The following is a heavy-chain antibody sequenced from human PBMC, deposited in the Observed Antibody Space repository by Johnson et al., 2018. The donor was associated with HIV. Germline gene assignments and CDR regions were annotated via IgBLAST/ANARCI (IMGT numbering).Heavy chain of an antibody. CDR2: TRKKGNSYTT. CDR3: CRDQWGKWYSGNYGGAFDI. V-gene: IGHV3-72*01. D-gene: IGHD1-26*01. CDR1: GFTFDDYA. J-gene: IGHJ3*02. Sequence: MLLVESGGGLVQPGRSLRLSCAASGFTFDDYAMHWVRQAPGKGLEWVGRTRKKGNSYTTEYAASVKGRFTFSRDDAKNSLFLQMNSLKTEDSAVYYCCRDQWGKWYSGNYGGAFDIWGQGTMVTVSS.